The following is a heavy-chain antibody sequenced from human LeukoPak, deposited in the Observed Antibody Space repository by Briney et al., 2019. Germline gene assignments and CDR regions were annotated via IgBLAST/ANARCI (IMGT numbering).Heavy chain of an antibody. CDR2: ISSSGDTI. CDR1: GFTFSSYE. D-gene: IGHD1-26*01. Sequence: GGSLRLSCAASGFTFSSYEMNWVRQAPGKGLEWVSYISSSGDTIYYADSVKGRFTISRDNAKNSLYLQMNSLRAEDTAVYYCASERIYRIVGASRDYYYGMDVWGQGTTVTVSS. CDR3: ASERIYRIVGASRDYYYGMDV. V-gene: IGHV3-48*03. J-gene: IGHJ6*02.